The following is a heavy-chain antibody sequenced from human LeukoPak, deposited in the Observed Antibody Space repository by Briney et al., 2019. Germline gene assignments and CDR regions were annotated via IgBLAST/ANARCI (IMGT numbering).Heavy chain of an antibody. CDR3: ARAGPFSYYDFWSGYYLLFDY. J-gene: IGHJ4*02. Sequence: ASVKVSCKASGYTFTSYGISWVRQAPGQGLEWMGWLSAYNSNTNYAQKLEGRVTMTTDTSTSTAYMELRSLRSDDTAVYYCARAGPFSYYDFWSGYYLLFDYWGQGTLVTVSS. D-gene: IGHD3-3*01. CDR1: GYTFTSYG. CDR2: LSAYNSNT. V-gene: IGHV1-18*01.